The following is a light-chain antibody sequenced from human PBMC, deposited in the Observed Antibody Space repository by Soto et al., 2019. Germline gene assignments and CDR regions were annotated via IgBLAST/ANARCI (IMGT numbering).Light chain of an antibody. CDR1: QSISSW. CDR2: KAS. CDR3: QQYNSPPLT. J-gene: IGKJ4*01. V-gene: IGKV1-5*03. Sequence: DIQMTQSPSTLSASVGDRVTITCRASQSISSWLAWYQQKPGKAPKLLIYKASSLESGVPSRFSGSGSGTEFTLTISSLQTDDFATYYCQQYNSPPLTFGGGTKVEIK.